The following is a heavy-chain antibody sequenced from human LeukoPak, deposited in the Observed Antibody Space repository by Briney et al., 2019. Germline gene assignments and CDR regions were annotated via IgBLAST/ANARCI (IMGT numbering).Heavy chain of an antibody. CDR2: IYPDDSNT. CDR1: GYRFSSYW. D-gene: IGHD2-2*01. Sequence: GESLRISCKGSGYRFSSYWIVWVRQMPGKGLEWMGIIYPDDSNTRYSPSFQGQVTISADKSINTAYLQWSSLKASDTAMYYCALQPGYCSNSICSHFDFWGQGTLATVSS. J-gene: IGHJ4*02. CDR3: ALQPGYCSNSICSHFDF. V-gene: IGHV5-51*01.